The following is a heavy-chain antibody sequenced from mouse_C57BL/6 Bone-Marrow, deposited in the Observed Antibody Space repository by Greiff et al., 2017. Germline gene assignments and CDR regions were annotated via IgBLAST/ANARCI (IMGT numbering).Heavy chain of an antibody. J-gene: IGHJ4*01. CDR1: GYTFTDYN. CDR3: ANDLLWLRRYYYAMDY. D-gene: IGHD2-2*01. Sequence: EVQLQQSGPELVKPGASVKMSCRASGYTFTDYNMPWVKQSPGKSLEWIGYINPNNGGTSYTQKFKGKATLTVNKSSSTAYMELRSLTSEDSAVYYCANDLLWLRRYYYAMDYWGQGTSVTVSS. CDR2: INPNNGGT. V-gene: IGHV1-22*01.